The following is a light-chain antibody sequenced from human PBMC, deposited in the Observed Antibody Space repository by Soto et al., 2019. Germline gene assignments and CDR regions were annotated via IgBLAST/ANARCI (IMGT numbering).Light chain of an antibody. CDR2: GAS. Sequence: IVMTQSPATLSVSPGERATLSCRASQSVSSNLAWYQQKPGHAPRLLIYGASTRATGITARFSGSGSGTEFTLTISSLQSEDFAVYYCQQYNNWPPWTFGQGTKVEIK. CDR3: QQYNNWPPWT. J-gene: IGKJ1*01. V-gene: IGKV3-15*01. CDR1: QSVSSN.